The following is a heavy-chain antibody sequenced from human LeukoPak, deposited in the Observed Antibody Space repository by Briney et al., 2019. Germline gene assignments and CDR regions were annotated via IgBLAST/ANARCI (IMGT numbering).Heavy chain of an antibody. D-gene: IGHD3-9*01. V-gene: IGHV3-48*02. CDR1: GFSFTDYP. CDR2: IRTTAEGAKYA. CDR3: PTDQRYAFDY. Sequence: GGSLRLSCATSGFSFTDYPMNWVRQAPGKGLEWISNIRTTAEGAKYAYYADSVKGRVTISRDDGKNTLYLHMNSLRDDDTAVYYCPTDQRYAFDYWGQGILVTVSS. J-gene: IGHJ4*02.